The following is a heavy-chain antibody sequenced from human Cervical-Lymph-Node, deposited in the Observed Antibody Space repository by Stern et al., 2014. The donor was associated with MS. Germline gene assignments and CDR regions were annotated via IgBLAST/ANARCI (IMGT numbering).Heavy chain of an antibody. CDR1: GYTFTDYY. CDR3: ALMTTVTRGFDY. V-gene: IGHV1-46*01. CDR2: INPSGGST. D-gene: IGHD4-17*01. J-gene: IGHJ4*02. Sequence: DQLVESGAEVKQPGASVKVSCQTSGYTFTDYYLHWVRQAPGQGLELIGIINPSGGSTSYAQKFQGRVTLTRDPSTGTVYMELSSLRSEDTAVYYCALMTTVTRGFDYWGQGTLVTVSS.